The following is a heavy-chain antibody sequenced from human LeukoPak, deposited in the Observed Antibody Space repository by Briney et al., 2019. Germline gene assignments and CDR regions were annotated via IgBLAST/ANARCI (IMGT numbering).Heavy chain of an antibody. V-gene: IGHV3-21*01. D-gene: IGHD3-10*01. J-gene: IGHJ4*02. CDR1: GFTFSSYS. CDR2: ISSSSSYI. CDR3: ARDVLDYYGSGSSDY. Sequence: GGSLRLSCAASGFTFSSYSMNWVRQAPGKGLEWVSSISSSSSYIYYADSVKGRFTISRDNAKNSLYLQMNSLRAEDAAVYYCARDVLDYYGSGSSDYWGQGTLVTVSS.